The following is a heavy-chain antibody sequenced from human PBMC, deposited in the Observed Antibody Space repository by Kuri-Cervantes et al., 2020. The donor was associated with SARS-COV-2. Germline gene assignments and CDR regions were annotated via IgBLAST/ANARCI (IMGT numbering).Heavy chain of an antibody. CDR2: MFSSGST. D-gene: IGHD3-22*01. CDR1: GCSISSGSYY. CDR3: AGDPITMIVVASWAFDI. J-gene: IGHJ3*02. Sequence: SETLSLTCTVSGCSISSGSYYWSWIRQPAGKGLEWVGHMFSSGSTNYNPSLKSRVTMSMDTSNNQFSLKLSSVTAADTAVYYCAGDPITMIVVASWAFDIWGQGTMVTDSS. V-gene: IGHV4-61*09.